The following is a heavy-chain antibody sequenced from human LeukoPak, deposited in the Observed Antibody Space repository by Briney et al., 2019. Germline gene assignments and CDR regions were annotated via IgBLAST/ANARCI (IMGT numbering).Heavy chain of an antibody. CDR1: GGSISSSSDY. CDR2: IYYSGST. CDR3: ARDGNYYDGSGYYFSAFDI. J-gene: IGHJ3*02. D-gene: IGHD3-22*01. Sequence: SETLSLTCTVSGGSISSSSDYWGWIRQSPGKGLEWIGSIYYSGSTYYNPSLKSRVTISVDTSKNQFSLKMSSVTAADTAVYYCARDGNYYDGSGYYFSAFDIWGQGTMVTVSS. V-gene: IGHV4-39*07.